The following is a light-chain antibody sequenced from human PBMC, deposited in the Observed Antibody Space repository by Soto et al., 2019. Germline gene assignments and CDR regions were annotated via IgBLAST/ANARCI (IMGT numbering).Light chain of an antibody. CDR1: QTISSW. CDR3: QHYNSYSEA. J-gene: IGKJ1*01. Sequence: DIPMTQSPSTLSGSVGDRVTITCRASQTISSWLAWYQQKPGKAPKLLIYKASTLKSGVPSRFSGSGSGTEFSRTISSRQPDDFATYYCQHYNSYSEAFGQGTKVELK. CDR2: KAS. V-gene: IGKV1-5*03.